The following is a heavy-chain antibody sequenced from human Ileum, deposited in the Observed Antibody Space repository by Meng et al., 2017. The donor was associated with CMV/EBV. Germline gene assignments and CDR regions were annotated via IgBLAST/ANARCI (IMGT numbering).Heavy chain of an antibody. D-gene: IGHD2-2*01. V-gene: IGHV3-23*03. Sequence: GESLKISCAASGFTFSSYAMSWVRQAPGKGLEWVSVIYSGGSSTYYADSVKGRFTISRDNSKNTLYLQMNSLRAEDTAVYYCAKDAAGSRCSSTSCADYYYYGMDVWGQGTTVTVSS. CDR1: GFTFSSYA. J-gene: IGHJ6*02. CDR3: AKDAAGSRCSSTSCADYYYYGMDV. CDR2: IYSGGSST.